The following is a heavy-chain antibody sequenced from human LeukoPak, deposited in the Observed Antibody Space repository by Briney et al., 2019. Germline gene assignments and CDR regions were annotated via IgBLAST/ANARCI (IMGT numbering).Heavy chain of an antibody. D-gene: IGHD2-15*01. Sequence: SETLSLTCIFSGDSMTNYYWNWIRQPPGKGLEWIGYIFYSGRTNYNPSLKSRVTMSVDTSKKQFTLNLTSVTAADTAVYYCARPARYCSSGSCYSDWYFDLWGRDTLVTVSS. CDR1: GDSMTNYY. J-gene: IGHJ2*01. CDR2: IFYSGRT. CDR3: ARPARYCSSGSCYSDWYFDL. V-gene: IGHV4-59*08.